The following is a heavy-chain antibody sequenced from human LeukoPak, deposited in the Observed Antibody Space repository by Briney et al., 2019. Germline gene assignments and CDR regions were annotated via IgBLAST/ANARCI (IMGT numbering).Heavy chain of an antibody. J-gene: IGHJ4*02. CDR2: ISSRGGTI. CDR1: GFTFSSFE. CDR3: ARGIGHSPMDY. Sequence: PGGSLRLSCAASGFTFSSFEMNWVRQAPGKGLEWVSYISSRGGTIYYADSVKGRFTMSGDNAKNSLYLQMNSLRAEDTAVYYCARGIGHSPMDYWGQGTLVTVSS. D-gene: IGHD2-2*03. V-gene: IGHV3-48*03.